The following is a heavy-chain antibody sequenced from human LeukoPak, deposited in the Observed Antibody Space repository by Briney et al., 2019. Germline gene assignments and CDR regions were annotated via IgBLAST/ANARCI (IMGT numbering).Heavy chain of an antibody. J-gene: IGHJ4*02. CDR2: IKQDGSEK. CDR3: AKRSGITMVRGVIDY. Sequence: GGSLRLSCAASGFTFSSYWMSWVRQAPGKGLEWVANIKQDGSEKYYVDSVKGRFTISRDNAKNSLYLQMNSLRAEDTAVYYCAKRSGITMVRGVIDYWGQGTLVTVSS. D-gene: IGHD3-10*01. V-gene: IGHV3-7*01. CDR1: GFTFSSYW.